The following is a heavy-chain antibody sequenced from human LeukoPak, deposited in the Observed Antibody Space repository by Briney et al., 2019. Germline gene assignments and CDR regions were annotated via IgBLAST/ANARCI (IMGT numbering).Heavy chain of an antibody. CDR2: INPSDGST. CDR3: ARGGAVYYYYYYYMDV. J-gene: IGHJ6*03. CDR1: GYTFTGYY. D-gene: IGHD1-26*01. Sequence: ASVKVSCKASGYTFTGYYIHWVRQAPGQGLEWMGIINPSDGSTIYAQKFQGRVTMTRDMSTSTVYMELSSLRSEDTAVYYCARGGAVYYYYYYYMDVWGKGTTVTVSS. V-gene: IGHV1-46*01.